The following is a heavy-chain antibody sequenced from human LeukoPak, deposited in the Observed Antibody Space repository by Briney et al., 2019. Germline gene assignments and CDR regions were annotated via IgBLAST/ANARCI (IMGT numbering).Heavy chain of an antibody. V-gene: IGHV1-8*03. CDR2: MNTNSGST. Sequence: ASVNVSCKASGYTFTSYDINGVRQATGQGLEWMGWMNTNSGSTGYAQKFQGRVTITRNTSISTAYMELSGLRSEDTAVYYCARGRSTGYPYYFEYWGQGTLVTVSS. D-gene: IGHD5-12*01. J-gene: IGHJ4*02. CDR3: ARGRSTGYPYYFEY. CDR1: GYTFTSYD.